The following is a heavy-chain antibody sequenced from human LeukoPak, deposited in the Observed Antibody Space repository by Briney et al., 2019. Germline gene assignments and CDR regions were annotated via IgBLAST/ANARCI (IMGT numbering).Heavy chain of an antibody. CDR1: GYTFTSYG. CDR2: ISAYNGNT. V-gene: IGHV1-18*01. Sequence: ASVKVSCKASGYTFTSYGISWVRQAPGQGLEWMGWISAYNGNTNYAQELQGRVTMTTDTSTSTAYMELRSLRSDDTAVYYCARDPTMVRGVKGTPFDYWGQGTLVTVSS. CDR3: ARDPTMVRGVKGTPFDY. J-gene: IGHJ4*02. D-gene: IGHD3-10*01.